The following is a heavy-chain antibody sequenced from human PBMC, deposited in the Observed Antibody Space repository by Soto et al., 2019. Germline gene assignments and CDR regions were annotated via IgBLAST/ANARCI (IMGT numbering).Heavy chain of an antibody. J-gene: IGHJ6*02. CDR3: ARDIAAAGSGPYYYYGMDV. CDR1: GFTFSSYS. V-gene: IGHV3-48*02. D-gene: IGHD6-13*01. CDR2: ISSSSSTI. Sequence: GGSLRLSCAASGFTFSSYSMNWVRQAPGKGLEWVSYISSSSSTIYYADSVKGRFTISRDNAKNSLYLQMNSLRDEDTAVYYCARDIAAAGSGPYYYYGMDVWGQGTTVTVS.